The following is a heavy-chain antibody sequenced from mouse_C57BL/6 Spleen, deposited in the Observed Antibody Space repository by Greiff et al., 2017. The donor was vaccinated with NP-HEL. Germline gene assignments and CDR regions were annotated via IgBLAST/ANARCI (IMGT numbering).Heavy chain of an antibody. CDR1: GFSLTSYG. J-gene: IGHJ2*01. D-gene: IGHD4-1*01. CDR3: ARQGELGYYFDD. Sequence: VQLQQSGPGLVAPSQSLSITCTVSGFSLTSYGVHWVRQPPGKGLEWLVVIWSDGSTTYNSALKSRMSISKDNSKSQVFLKMHSLQTDDTAMYYCARQGELGYYFDDWGQGTTLTVSS. V-gene: IGHV2-6-1*01. CDR2: IWSDGST.